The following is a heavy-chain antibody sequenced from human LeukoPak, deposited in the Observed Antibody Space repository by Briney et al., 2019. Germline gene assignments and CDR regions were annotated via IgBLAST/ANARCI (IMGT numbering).Heavy chain of an antibody. CDR3: ARTTDSYGNYYFDY. V-gene: IGHV4-59*01. Sequence: SETLSLTCTVSGVSISSSYWSWIRQPPGKGLEWIGYIYYTGSTTYNPSLKSRVTISVDTSKNQFSLKLRSVTAADTAVYYCARTTDSYGNYYFDYWGQGTLVTVSS. CDR1: GVSISSSY. D-gene: IGHD5-18*01. J-gene: IGHJ4*02. CDR2: IYYTGST.